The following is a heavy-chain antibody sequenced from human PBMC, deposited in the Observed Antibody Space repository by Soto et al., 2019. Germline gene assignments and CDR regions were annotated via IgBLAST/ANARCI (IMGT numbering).Heavy chain of an antibody. CDR2: INSDGSST. CDR3: ARVNWNYNYYYYMDV. D-gene: IGHD1-1*01. Sequence: PGGSLRLSCAASGFTFSSYWMHWVRQAPGKGLVWVSRINSDGSSTSCADSVKGRFTISRDNAKNTLYLQMNSLRAEDTAVYYCARVNWNYNYYYYMDVWGKGTTVTVYS. V-gene: IGHV3-74*01. J-gene: IGHJ6*03. CDR1: GFTFSSYW.